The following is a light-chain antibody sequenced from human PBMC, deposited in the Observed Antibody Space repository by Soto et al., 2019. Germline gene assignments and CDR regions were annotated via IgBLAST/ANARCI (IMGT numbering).Light chain of an antibody. CDR1: QDISNW. Sequence: DIQMTQSPSSLSASVGDRVTISCRASQDISNWLSWCQQKPGKAPKLLIFNASHLETGVPSRFSGSGSGTDFTFTISGLQPEDFATYCCQQFDDLPYTFGQGTKLEI. J-gene: IGKJ2*01. CDR3: QQFDDLPYT. CDR2: NAS. V-gene: IGKV1-33*01.